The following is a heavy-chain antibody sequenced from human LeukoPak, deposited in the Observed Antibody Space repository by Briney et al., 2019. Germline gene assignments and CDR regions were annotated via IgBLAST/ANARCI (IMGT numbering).Heavy chain of an antibody. CDR3: ARDRGHSGYDLYDY. CDR2: IKHDGSEI. V-gene: IGHV3-7*01. J-gene: IGHJ4*02. CDR1: GFTFSNYW. Sequence: GGSLRLSCAASGFTFSNYWMRWLRQATGKGLEWVANIKHDGSEIYCVHFVKGRFTISRDTAKDSLYLQMNSLRAEDTAVYYCARDRGHSGYDLYDYWGQGTLVTVSS. D-gene: IGHD5-12*01.